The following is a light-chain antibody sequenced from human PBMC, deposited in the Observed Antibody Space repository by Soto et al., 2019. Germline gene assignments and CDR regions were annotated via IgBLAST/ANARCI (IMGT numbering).Light chain of an antibody. CDR2: GAS. CDR1: QSVRSSY. CDR3: QQYGSSSYT. Sequence: EIVLTQSPGTLSLSPGERATLSCRASQSVRSSYLAWYRQKPGQAPRLPMYGASSRVTGSPYRFSGSGSGTDFTLTISRLEPEDVEVYYCQQYGSSSYTFGQGTKLEIK. J-gene: IGKJ2*01. V-gene: IGKV3-20*01.